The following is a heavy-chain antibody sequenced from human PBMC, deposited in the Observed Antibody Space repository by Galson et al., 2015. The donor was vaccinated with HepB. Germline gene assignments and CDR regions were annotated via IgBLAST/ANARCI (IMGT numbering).Heavy chain of an antibody. V-gene: IGHV4-4*07. CDR3: ARETHYGAAAGTFDY. CDR1: GGSISSYY. J-gene: IGHJ4*02. CDR2: IYTSGST. Sequence: ETLSLTCTVSGGSISSYYWSWIRQPAGKGLEWIGRIYTSGSTNYNPSLKSRVTMSVDTSKNQFSLKLSSVTAADTAVYYCARETHYGAAAGTFDYWGQGTLVTVSS. D-gene: IGHD6-13*01.